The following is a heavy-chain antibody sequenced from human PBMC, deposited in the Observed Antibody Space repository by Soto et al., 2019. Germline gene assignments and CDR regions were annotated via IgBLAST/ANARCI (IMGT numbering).Heavy chain of an antibody. J-gene: IGHJ4*02. CDR2: ISGSGGST. CDR1: GFTFSSYA. Sequence: PGGSLRLSCAASGFTFSSYAMSWVRQAPGKGLEWVSAISGSGGSTYYADSVKGRFTISRDNSKNTLYLQMNSLRAEDTAVYYCAKVPKPQLRYFDWSFDDWGQGTLVTVSS. CDR3: AKVPKPQLRYFDWSFDD. D-gene: IGHD3-9*01. V-gene: IGHV3-23*01.